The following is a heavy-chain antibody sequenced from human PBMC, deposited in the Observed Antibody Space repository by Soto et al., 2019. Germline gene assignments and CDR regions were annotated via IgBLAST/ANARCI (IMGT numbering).Heavy chain of an antibody. CDR1: GCTFTDYY. CDR2: INPITGDT. V-gene: IGHV1-2*02. J-gene: IGHJ6*02. Sequence: QVQLVQSGAEVKKPGASVRVSCKASGCTFTDYYLHWVRQAPGQGLEWMGWINPITGDTKSTQKFQARVTMTRDTSIGTASLELTSLTSDDTAVYYCARVTSFQDGMDVWGQGTTVSVS. D-gene: IGHD2-2*01. CDR3: ARVTSFQDGMDV.